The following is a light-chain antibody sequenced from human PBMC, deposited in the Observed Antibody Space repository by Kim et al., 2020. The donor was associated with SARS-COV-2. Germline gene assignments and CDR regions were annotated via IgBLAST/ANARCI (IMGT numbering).Light chain of an antibody. CDR2: GAS. CDR3: QHTSSIPF. Sequence: SSVGDRVSITCRASQNIRTYLNWYRQKPGKAPQLLIYGASNLQSGVPSRFGGSGSGTDFTLTISSLQPEDFATYYCQHTSSIPFFGPGTKVDIK. V-gene: IGKV1-39*01. J-gene: IGKJ3*01. CDR1: QNIRTY.